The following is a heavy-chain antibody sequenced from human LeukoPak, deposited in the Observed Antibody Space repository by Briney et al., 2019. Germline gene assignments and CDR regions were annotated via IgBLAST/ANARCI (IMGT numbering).Heavy chain of an antibody. D-gene: IGHD3-16*01. V-gene: IGHV3-20*01. CDR1: GFTFDDYG. Sequence: PGGSLRLSCAASGFTFDDYGMNWVRQAPGKGLEWVSGINWTGGITAYADSVRGRFTISRDNAKNSLYLQMNSLRAEDTALYHCASSRLGGAFDIWGQGTMATVSS. CDR2: INWTGGIT. J-gene: IGHJ3*02. CDR3: ASSRLGGAFDI.